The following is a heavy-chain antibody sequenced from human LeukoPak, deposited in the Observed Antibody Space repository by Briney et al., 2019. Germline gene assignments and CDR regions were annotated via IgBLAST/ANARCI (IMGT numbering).Heavy chain of an antibody. D-gene: IGHD3-10*01. CDR3: VTFARGDPDY. J-gene: IGHJ4*02. Sequence: GDSLTISCKGSGYSFASNWIGWVRQRPGKGLEWMGIIYPVDSDTRYSPSFRGQVTISADKSTTTAYLHWLSLRASDSAMYYCVTFARGDPDYWGQGTLVTVAS. CDR2: IYPVDSDT. CDR1: GYSFASNW. V-gene: IGHV5-51*01.